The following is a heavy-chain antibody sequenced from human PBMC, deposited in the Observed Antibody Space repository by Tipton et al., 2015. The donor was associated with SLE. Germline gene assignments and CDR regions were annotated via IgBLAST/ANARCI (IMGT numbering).Heavy chain of an antibody. CDR3: TSGSGGYQRTDY. CDR1: GSSSSSGYL. CDR2: IYQSGST. D-gene: IGHD5-12*01. Sequence: TLSLTCTVSGSSSSSGYLWGWIRQSPGKGLELIGTIYQSGSTYYSPSFKSRVTISVDTSKNQFSLQLTSATAADTALYYCTSGSGGYQRTDYWGQGTLVTVSS. J-gene: IGHJ4*02. V-gene: IGHV4-38-2*02.